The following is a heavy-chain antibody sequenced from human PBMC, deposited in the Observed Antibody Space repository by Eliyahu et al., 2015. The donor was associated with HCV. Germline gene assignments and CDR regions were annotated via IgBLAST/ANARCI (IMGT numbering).Heavy chain of an antibody. J-gene: IGHJ6*02. V-gene: IGHV3-33*08. CDR2: IWYDGGEK. Sequence: QVQLVESGGGVVQPGRSLRLSCAASXFXFSSYVMHWGRRAPGKGLGGLAAIWYDGGEKFYADSVKGRFTISRDNSKNTLYLQMNSLRAEDTAVYYCAREGGYRGRGGMDVWGQGTTVTVSS. D-gene: IGHD3-16*02. CDR1: XFXFSSYV. CDR3: AREGGYRGRGGMDV.